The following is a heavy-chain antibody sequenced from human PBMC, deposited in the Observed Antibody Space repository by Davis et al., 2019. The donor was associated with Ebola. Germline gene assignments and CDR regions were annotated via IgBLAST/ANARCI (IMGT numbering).Heavy chain of an antibody. CDR2: ISSNGGST. J-gene: IGHJ4*02. CDR3: VKVFDRLGGAFDY. V-gene: IGHV3-64D*06. CDR1: GFTFSSYA. Sequence: PGGSLRLSCSASGFTFSSYAMHWVRQAPGKGLEYVSAISSNGGSTYYADSVKGRFTISRDNSKNTLYLQMSSLRAEDTAVYYCVKVFDRLGGAFDYWGQGTLVTVSS. D-gene: IGHD3-16*01.